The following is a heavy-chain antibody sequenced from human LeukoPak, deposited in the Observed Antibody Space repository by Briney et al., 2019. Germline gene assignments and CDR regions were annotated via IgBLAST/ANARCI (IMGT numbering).Heavy chain of an antibody. CDR1: GGSISSYY. Sequence: SETLSLTCTVSGGSISSYYWSWIRQPPGKGLEWIGYISYSGSTNYNPSLKSRVTISVDRSKNQFSLKLSPVTAADTAVYYCARGQTGVAFDYWGQGTLVTVSS. CDR3: ARGQTGVAFDY. CDR2: ISYSGST. J-gene: IGHJ4*02. V-gene: IGHV4-59*01. D-gene: IGHD3-3*01.